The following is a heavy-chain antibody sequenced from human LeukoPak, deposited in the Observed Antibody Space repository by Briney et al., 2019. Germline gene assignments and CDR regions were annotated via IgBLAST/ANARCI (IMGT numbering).Heavy chain of an antibody. J-gene: IGHJ5*02. CDR3: VRANSGYDRPRFDP. Sequence: SVNVSCTAFGGTFSSYAISWVRQAPGQGLEWMGGIIPIFGTANYAQKFQGRVTITADESTSTAYMELSSLRSEDTAVYYCVRANSGYDRPRFDPWGQGTLVTVSS. CDR2: IIPIFGTA. D-gene: IGHD5-12*01. CDR1: GGTFSSYA. V-gene: IGHV1-69*13.